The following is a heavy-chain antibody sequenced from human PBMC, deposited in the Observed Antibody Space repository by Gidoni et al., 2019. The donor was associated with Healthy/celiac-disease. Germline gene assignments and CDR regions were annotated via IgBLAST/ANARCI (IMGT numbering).Heavy chain of an antibody. CDR2: IYPGDSDT. CDR1: GYSSPSYW. V-gene: IGHV5-51*01. D-gene: IGHD2-2*01. J-gene: IGHJ6*02. Sequence: EVQLVQSGAEVKKPGESLKISCKGSGYSSPSYWIGWVRQMPGKGLEWMGIIYPGDSDTRYSPSFQGQVTISADKSISTAYLQWSSLKASDTAMYYCARRGYCSSTSCYPYYYYGMDVWGQGTTVTVSS. CDR3: ARRGYCSSTSCYPYYYYGMDV.